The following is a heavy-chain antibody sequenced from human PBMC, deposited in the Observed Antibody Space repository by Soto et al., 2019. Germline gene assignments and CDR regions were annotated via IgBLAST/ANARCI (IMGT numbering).Heavy chain of an antibody. V-gene: IGHV1-3*01. CDR3: ARAVAVAADFDE. Sequence: GASVKVSCKASGYTFTGYAMHWVRQAPGQRLEWMGWINAGNGNTKYSQKFQGRVTITRDTSASTAYMELSSLRSEDTAVYYCARAVAVAADFDEWGQGTLVTVSS. J-gene: IGHJ4*02. D-gene: IGHD6-19*01. CDR1: GYTFTGYA. CDR2: INAGNGNT.